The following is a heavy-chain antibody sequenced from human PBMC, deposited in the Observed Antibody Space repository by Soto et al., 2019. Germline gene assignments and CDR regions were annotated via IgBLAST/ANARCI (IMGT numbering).Heavy chain of an antibody. Sequence: QVQLVESGGGVVQPGRSLRLSCAASGFTFSSYGMHWVRQAPGKGLEWVAVISYDGSNKYYADSVKGRFTISRDNSKNTLYLQMNSLRAEDTAVYYCAKDKDSYGYYYGMDVW. CDR1: GFTFSSYG. CDR2: ISYDGSNK. CDR3: AKDKDSYGYYYGMDV. D-gene: IGHD5-18*01. J-gene: IGHJ6*01. V-gene: IGHV3-30*18.